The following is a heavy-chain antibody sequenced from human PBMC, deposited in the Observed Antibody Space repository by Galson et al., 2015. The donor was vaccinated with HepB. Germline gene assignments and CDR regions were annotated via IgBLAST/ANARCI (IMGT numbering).Heavy chain of an antibody. J-gene: IGHJ4*02. CDR2: ISHNTLYT. Sequence: SLRLSCAASGFTFSDYYMSWIRQAPGKGLELLSYISHNTLYTNYADSVRGRITISRDNARNSLYLQLNSLRAEDTAVYYCVRVADVDYGDHSHFDYWGQGTLVTVSS. CDR3: VRVADVDYGDHSHFDY. V-gene: IGHV3-11*06. D-gene: IGHD4-17*01. CDR1: GFTFSDYY.